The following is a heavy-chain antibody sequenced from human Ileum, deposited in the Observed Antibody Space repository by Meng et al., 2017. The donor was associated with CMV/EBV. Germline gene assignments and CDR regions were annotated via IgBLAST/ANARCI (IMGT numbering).Heavy chain of an antibody. D-gene: IGHD3-16*01. V-gene: IGHV3-11*03. J-gene: IGHJ4*02. Sequence: SFVAPGFNFNEYTFSWVRQVPGKGTEYLAFVYSSSTDTHHADSVRGRFTISRDNSKNTLYLQMNDLGADDTATYYCARSAKWGYYDHWGQGTLVTVSS. CDR2: VYSSSTDT. CDR3: ARSAKWGYYDH. CDR1: GFNFNEYT.